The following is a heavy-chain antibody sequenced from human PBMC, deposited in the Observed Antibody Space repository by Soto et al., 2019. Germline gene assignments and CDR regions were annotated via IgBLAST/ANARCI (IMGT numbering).Heavy chain of an antibody. CDR2: IQSGGST. J-gene: IGHJ6*03. CDR3: ARDDVYCGGGRCYGVPMDV. CDR1: GFTVSSNY. V-gene: IGHV3-66*01. D-gene: IGHD2-15*01. Sequence: EVQLVESGGGLVQPGGSLRLSCAASGFTVSSNYMSWVRQAPGKGLEWVSLIQSGGSTSYAGSVKGGVTISRDNSKNTRFNQMNSLRVEETGVYFCARDDVYCGGGRCYGVPMDVWGKGTTVTVSS.